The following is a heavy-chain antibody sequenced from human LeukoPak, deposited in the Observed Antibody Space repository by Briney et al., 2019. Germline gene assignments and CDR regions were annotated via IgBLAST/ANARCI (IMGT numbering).Heavy chain of an antibody. J-gene: IGHJ4*02. CDR2: INPKSGGT. V-gene: IGHV1-2*02. D-gene: IGHD6-13*01. Sequence: ASVKVSCKASGYTFTDYNIHWVRQAPGQGLEWMGWINPKSGGTNYAQKFQDRVTMTRDTSISTAYMELSRLISDDTALYYCARDPKAAAADLDYWGQGTLVTVSS. CDR3: ARDPKAAAADLDY. CDR1: GYTFTDYN.